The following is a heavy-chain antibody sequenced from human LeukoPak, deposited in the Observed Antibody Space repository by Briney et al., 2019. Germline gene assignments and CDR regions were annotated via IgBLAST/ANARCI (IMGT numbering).Heavy chain of an antibody. V-gene: IGHV1-24*01. CDR1: GYTLTELS. CDR2: FDPEDGET. Sequence: GASVKVSCKVSGYTLTELSMHWVRQAPGKGLEWMGGFDPEDGETIYAQKFQGRVTMTEDTSTDTAYMELSSLRSEDTAVYYCARAKVDIVATINYYYYGMDVRGQGTTVTVSS. D-gene: IGHD5-12*01. J-gene: IGHJ6*02. CDR3: ARAKVDIVATINYYYYGMDV.